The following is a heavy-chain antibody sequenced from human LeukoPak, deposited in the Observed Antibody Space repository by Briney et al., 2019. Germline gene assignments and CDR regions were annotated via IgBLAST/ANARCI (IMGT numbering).Heavy chain of an antibody. D-gene: IGHD1-26*01. CDR1: GFTLNNYA. CDR3: ARDWGNSGSFDY. CDR2: TSSSDAGT. J-gene: IGHJ4*02. Sequence: GGSLRLSCAASGFTLNNYAMSWVRQAPGKGLEWVSATSSSDAGTYHADSVRGRFTISRDNSKNTLYLQMNSLRAEDTAVYYCARDWGNSGSFDYWGQGTLVTVSS. V-gene: IGHV3-23*01.